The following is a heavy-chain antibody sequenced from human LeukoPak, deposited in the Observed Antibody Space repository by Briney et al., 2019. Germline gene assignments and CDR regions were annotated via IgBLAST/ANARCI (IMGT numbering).Heavy chain of an antibody. CDR1: GFTFSSYA. CDR3: TTFRGVELWSRVTPVA. Sequence: PGGSLRLSCAASGFTFSSYAMSWVRQAPGKGLEWVGRIQSKTDGGTTDYAAPVKGRFTISRDDSKNTLYLQMNSLKTEDTAVYYCTTFRGVELWSRVTPVAWGQGSLVTVSS. D-gene: IGHD5-18*01. J-gene: IGHJ4*02. V-gene: IGHV3-15*01. CDR2: IQSKTDGGTT.